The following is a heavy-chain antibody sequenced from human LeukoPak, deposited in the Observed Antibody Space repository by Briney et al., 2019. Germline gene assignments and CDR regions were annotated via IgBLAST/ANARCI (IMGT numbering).Heavy chain of an antibody. V-gene: IGHV3-15*01. CDR1: GFTFSNAW. Sequence: GGSLRLSCAASGFTFSNAWMSWVRQAPGKGLEWVGRIKSKTDGGTTDYAAPVKGRFTISRDDSKNTLYLQMNSLKTEDTAVYYCTTAVLRFLEWSLPSYYYMDVWGKGTTVTVSS. CDR3: TTAVLRFLEWSLPSYYYMDV. J-gene: IGHJ6*03. CDR2: IKSKTDGGTT. D-gene: IGHD3-3*01.